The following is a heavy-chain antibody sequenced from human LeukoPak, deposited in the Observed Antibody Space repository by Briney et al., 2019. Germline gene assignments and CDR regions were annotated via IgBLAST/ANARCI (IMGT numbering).Heavy chain of an antibody. J-gene: IGHJ5*02. D-gene: IGHD3-10*01. V-gene: IGHV4-31*03. CDR1: GGSISSGGNY. CDR3: ARAAPRIYYGSGSYYFNWFDP. CDR2: IYYTGST. Sequence: SETLSPTCTVSGGSISSGGNYWSWIRQHPGKGLEWIGYIYYTGSTNNNPSLKSRITLSVDTPKNQFSLKLSSVTAADTAVYYCARAAPRIYYGSGSYYFNWFDPWGQGTLVTVSS.